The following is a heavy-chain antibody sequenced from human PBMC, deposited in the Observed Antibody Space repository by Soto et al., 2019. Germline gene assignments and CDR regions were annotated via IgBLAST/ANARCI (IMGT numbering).Heavy chain of an antibody. CDR3: VSDRGYGHASVPYS. J-gene: IGHJ4*02. CDR2: ISYDGSLQ. Sequence: QAQLVESGGGVVQPGRSLRLSCAASGLAFSSYGMHWVRQAPGTGLEWVAVISYDGSLQHYADSVKGRFTISRDNSKNIVLLQMSSLRAEDTAVYYCVSDRGYGHASVPYSWGQGTLVSVSS. V-gene: IGHV3-30*03. D-gene: IGHD5-18*01. CDR1: GLAFSSYG.